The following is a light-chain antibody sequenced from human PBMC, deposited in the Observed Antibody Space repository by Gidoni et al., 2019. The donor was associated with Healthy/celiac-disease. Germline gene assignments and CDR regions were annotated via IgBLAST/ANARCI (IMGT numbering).Light chain of an antibody. CDR1: SSDVGGYNY. CDR2: EVS. V-gene: IGLV2-8*01. CDR3: SSYAGSNNPVV. Sequence: QAALTPPPSAAGSPGQSVTISCTGTSSDVGGYNYVSWYQQHPGKAPKLMIYEVSKRPSGVPDRFSGSKSGNTASLTVSGLQAEDEADYYCSSYAGSNNPVVFGGGTKLPVL. J-gene: IGLJ2*01.